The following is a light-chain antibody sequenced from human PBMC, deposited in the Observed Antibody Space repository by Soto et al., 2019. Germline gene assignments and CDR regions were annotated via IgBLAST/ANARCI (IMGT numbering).Light chain of an antibody. Sequence: EVVVTQSPGTLSLSPGERSTLSCRASQSVSSSYLAWYQQKPGQAPRLLIYGASSRATGIPDRFSGSGSRTDFTLTISRLEPEDFAVYYCHQYGNYGITFGQGTRLDIK. J-gene: IGKJ5*01. CDR1: QSVSSSY. CDR2: GAS. CDR3: HQYGNYGIT. V-gene: IGKV3-20*01.